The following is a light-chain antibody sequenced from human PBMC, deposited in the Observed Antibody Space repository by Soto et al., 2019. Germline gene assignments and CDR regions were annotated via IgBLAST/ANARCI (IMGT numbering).Light chain of an antibody. CDR3: LPYDSRYT. J-gene: IGKJ2*01. Sequence: DIPMTQSPSTLSASVGDRVTITCRASQSIGRWLAWYQQKPGKAPRLLIHDVSTLQSGVPSRVSGSGSGTEFTLTISSLQTDDFASYYCLPYDSRYTFGQGTKVEIK. V-gene: IGKV1-5*01. CDR2: DVS. CDR1: QSIGRW.